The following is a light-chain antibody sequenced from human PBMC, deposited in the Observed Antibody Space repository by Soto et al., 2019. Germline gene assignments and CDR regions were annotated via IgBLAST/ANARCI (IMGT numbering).Light chain of an antibody. CDR3: CSYAGSSDV. V-gene: IGLV2-11*01. CDR2: DVS. CDR1: SSDVGGYNY. Sequence: QSALTQPRSLSGSPAQSITICCTGTSSDVGGYNYVSWYQQHPGKAPKLMIYDVSKRPSGVPDRFSGSKSGNTESLTISGLQAEDEADYSCCSYAGSSDVFGTGTKATV. J-gene: IGLJ1*01.